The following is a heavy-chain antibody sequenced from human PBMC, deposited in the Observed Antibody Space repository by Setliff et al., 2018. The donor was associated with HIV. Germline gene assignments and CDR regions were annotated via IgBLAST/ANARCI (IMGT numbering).Heavy chain of an antibody. CDR3: ASPASGGSSGQYHY. Sequence: SETLSLTCTVSGDTDFYWNWIRQPPGKGLEWIGYIHASGKTNYNPSLKSRVTISIDTSKNQFSLKLSSVTAADTAVYYCASPASGGSSGQYHYWGQGTLVTVSS. J-gene: IGHJ4*02. CDR2: IHASGKT. CDR1: GDTDFY. V-gene: IGHV4-4*09. D-gene: IGHD6-19*01.